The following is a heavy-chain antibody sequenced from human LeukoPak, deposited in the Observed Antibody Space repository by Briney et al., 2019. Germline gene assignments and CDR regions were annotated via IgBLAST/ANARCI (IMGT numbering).Heavy chain of an antibody. CDR1: GFTFSSYA. Sequence: PGGSLRLSCAASGFTFSSYAMSWVRQAPGKGLEWVSAISGSGGSTYYADSVKGRFTISRDNSKNTLYLQMNSLRAEDTAVYYCAKVQPVVPAALYYYYYGMGVWGQGTTVTVSS. J-gene: IGHJ6*02. D-gene: IGHD2-2*01. V-gene: IGHV3-23*01. CDR3: AKVQPVVPAALYYYYYGMGV. CDR2: ISGSGGST.